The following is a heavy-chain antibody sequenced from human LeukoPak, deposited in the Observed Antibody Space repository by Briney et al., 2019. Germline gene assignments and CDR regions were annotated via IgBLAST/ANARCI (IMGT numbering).Heavy chain of an antibody. CDR3: ARGPHPKYGSGSYYNWFDP. J-gene: IGHJ5*02. CDR1: GGTFSSYA. V-gene: IGHV1-69*13. D-gene: IGHD3-10*01. Sequence: ASVKVSCKASGGTFSSYAISRVRQAPGQGLEWMGGIIPIFGTANYAQKFQGRVTITADESTSTAYMELSSLRSEDTAVYYCARGPHPKYGSGSYYNWFDPWGQGTLVTVSS. CDR2: IIPIFGTA.